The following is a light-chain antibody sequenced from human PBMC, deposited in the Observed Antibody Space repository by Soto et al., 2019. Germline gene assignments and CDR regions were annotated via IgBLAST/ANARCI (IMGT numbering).Light chain of an antibody. CDR3: SPYASSSTQV. CDR2: EVS. V-gene: IGLV2-14*01. CDR1: SSDVGGYNY. Sequence: QSVLTQPASVSGSPGQSITISCTGTSSDVGGYNYVSWYQQHPGKAPKLMIYEVSNRPSGVSNRFSGSKSGNTASLTISGLQAEDEADYYCSPYASSSTQVFGTGTKLTVL. J-gene: IGLJ1*01.